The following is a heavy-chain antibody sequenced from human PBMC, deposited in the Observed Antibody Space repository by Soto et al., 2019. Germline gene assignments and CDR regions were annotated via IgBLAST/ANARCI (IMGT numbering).Heavy chain of an antibody. D-gene: IGHD4-17*01. CDR3: ARGRTVTHDAFDI. CDR2: IYYSGST. V-gene: IGHV4-31*03. CDR1: GGSISSGGYY. Sequence: QVRLQESGPGLVKPSQTLSLTCTVSGGSISSGGYYWSWIRQHPGKGLEWIGYIYYSGSTYYNPSLKSRVTISVDTSKNQFSLKLSSVTAADTAVYYCARGRTVTHDAFDIWGQGTMVTVSS. J-gene: IGHJ3*02.